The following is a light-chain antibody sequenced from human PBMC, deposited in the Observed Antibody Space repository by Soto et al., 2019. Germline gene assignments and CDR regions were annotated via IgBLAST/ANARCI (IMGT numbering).Light chain of an antibody. CDR3: HQYGHSPYT. Sequence: DIVLTQSPGTLSLSPGDRATLSCRASQGVSTNYVAWYQQKPGKSPRLLIYGASSRAAGIPDRFSGSGSGTDFTLTISRVETEDFAVFYCHQYGHSPYTFGQGTKLEIK. CDR1: QGVSTNY. J-gene: IGKJ2*01. CDR2: GAS. V-gene: IGKV3-20*01.